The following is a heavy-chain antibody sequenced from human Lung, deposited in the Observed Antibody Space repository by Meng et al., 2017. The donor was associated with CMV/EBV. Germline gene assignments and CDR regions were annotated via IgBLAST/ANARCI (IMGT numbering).Heavy chain of an antibody. D-gene: IGHD3-10*01. V-gene: IGHV1-2*02. J-gene: IGHJ4*02. Sequence: SVXVSXXASGYTFTGYYMHWVRQAPGQGLEWMGWINPNSGGTNYAQKFQGRVTMTRDTSISTAYMELSRLRSDDTAVYYCARALLFITMVRGAIGYWGQGXLVTFSS. CDR2: INPNSGGT. CDR1: GYTFTGYY. CDR3: ARALLFITMVRGAIGY.